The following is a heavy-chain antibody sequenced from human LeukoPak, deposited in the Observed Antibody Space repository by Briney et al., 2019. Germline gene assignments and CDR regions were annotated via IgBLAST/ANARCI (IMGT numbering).Heavy chain of an antibody. J-gene: IGHJ4*02. CDR2: IKRDGSEI. D-gene: IGHD2-2*01. CDR3: ARVDDCSGTSCYEEIDY. CDR1: GFTFSSYW. V-gene: IGHV3-7*01. Sequence: GGSLRLSCAASGFTFSSYWMSWVRQAPGKGLEWVANIKRDGSEIHYVDSVKGRFTISRDNAKNSLYLQMNSLRAEDTAVYYCARVDDCSGTSCYEEIDYWGQGTLVTVSS.